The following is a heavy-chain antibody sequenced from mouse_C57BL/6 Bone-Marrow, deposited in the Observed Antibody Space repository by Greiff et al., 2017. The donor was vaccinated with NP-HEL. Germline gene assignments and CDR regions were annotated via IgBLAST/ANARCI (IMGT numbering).Heavy chain of an antibody. Sequence: VQLQQSGAELVRPGTSVKVSCKASGYAFTNYLIEWVKQRPGQGLEWIGVINPGSGGTNYNEKFKGKATLTADKSSSTAYMQLSSLTSEDSAVYFCARSGNWFAYWGQGTLVTVSA. J-gene: IGHJ3*01. CDR2: INPGSGGT. CDR1: GYAFTNYL. D-gene: IGHD4-1*01. V-gene: IGHV1-54*01. CDR3: ARSGNWFAY.